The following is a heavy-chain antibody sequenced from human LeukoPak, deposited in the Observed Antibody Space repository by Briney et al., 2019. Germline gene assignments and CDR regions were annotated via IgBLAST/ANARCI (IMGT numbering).Heavy chain of an antibody. D-gene: IGHD1-26*01. Sequence: GGSLRLSCAASGFTLSSYSMNWVRQAPGKGLEWVSSISSSSNYIYYADSVKGRFTISRDNAKNSLFLQMNSLRAEDTAVYYCARSYSGSYLMGRYFDYWGQGTLVTVSS. J-gene: IGHJ4*02. CDR1: GFTLSSYS. CDR3: ARSYSGSYLMGRYFDY. V-gene: IGHV3-21*03. CDR2: ISSSSNYI.